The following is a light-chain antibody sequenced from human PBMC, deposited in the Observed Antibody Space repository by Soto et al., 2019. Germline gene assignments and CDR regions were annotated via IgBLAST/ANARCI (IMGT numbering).Light chain of an antibody. J-gene: IGKJ2*01. CDR1: QSVSTY. Sequence: EIVVTQSPATLSLSPGERATLSCRASQSVSTYVAWFQHKLGQAPRLLIYDASYSTIGVPARFSGGGSGTDFTLTISSLQPEDFAVYYCQQRSNWPGTFGRGTKLDIK. CDR2: DAS. CDR3: QQRSNWPGT. V-gene: IGKV3-11*01.